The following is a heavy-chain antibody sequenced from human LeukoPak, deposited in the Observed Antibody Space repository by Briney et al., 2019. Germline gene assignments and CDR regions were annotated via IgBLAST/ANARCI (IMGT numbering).Heavy chain of an antibody. Sequence: QTGGSLRLSCAASGFTVSSNSMSWVRQAPGKGLEWVSVLYSGGNTYYADSVKGRFTISRDNSKNTLYLQMNSLRTEDTAVHYCARDRSDGFDYWGQGTLVTVSS. CDR2: LYSGGNT. V-gene: IGHV3-53*01. J-gene: IGHJ4*02. CDR1: GFTVSSNS. CDR3: ARDRSDGFDY.